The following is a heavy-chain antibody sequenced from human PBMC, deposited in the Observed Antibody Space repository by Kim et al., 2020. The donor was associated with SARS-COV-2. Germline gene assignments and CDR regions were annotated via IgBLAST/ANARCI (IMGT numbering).Heavy chain of an antibody. CDR3: ATGDSSGYAFDI. D-gene: IGHD3-22*01. Sequence: YYTPSLTSRVTISVDTSKNQFSLKLSSVTAADTAVYYCATGDSSGYAFDIWGQGTMVTVSS. J-gene: IGHJ3*02. V-gene: IGHV4-39*01.